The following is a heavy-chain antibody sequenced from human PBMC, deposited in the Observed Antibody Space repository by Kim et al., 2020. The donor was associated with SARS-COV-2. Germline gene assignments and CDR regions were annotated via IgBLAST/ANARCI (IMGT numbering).Heavy chain of an antibody. CDR3: ARGASHTVVVTPRQFDY. CDR1: GFTFSDFY. J-gene: IGHJ4*02. D-gene: IGHD2-21*02. CDR2: ISGSGSTI. V-gene: IGHV3-11*01. Sequence: GGSLRLSCVASGFTFSDFYMTWIRQAPGRGLEWISYISGSGSTIYYSASVKGRFTVSRDNAKNSLYLQMNSVRAEDTAVYYCARGASHTVVVTPRQFDYWGQGNLVTVSS.